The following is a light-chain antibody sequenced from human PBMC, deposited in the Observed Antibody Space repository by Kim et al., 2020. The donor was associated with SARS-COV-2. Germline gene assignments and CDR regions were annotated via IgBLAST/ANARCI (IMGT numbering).Light chain of an antibody. CDR3: FFTAPRGV. J-gene: IGLJ3*02. CDR1: SLARKF. Sequence: SGAPGQTGRITLAGSSLARKFVFWDQWKARPAPVLGIHGRVKRPSGVPERFSGSSSGTVGTLIFSGAQGGDECDYYCFFTAPRGVFGGGTQLTVL. CDR2: GRV. V-gene: IGLV3-10*01.